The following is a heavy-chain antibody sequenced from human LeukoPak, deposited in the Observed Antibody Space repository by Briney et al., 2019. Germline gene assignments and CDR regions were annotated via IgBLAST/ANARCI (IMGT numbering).Heavy chain of an antibody. Sequence: PGGSLRLSCAASGFSFDDYGMSWVRQAPGKGLEWVSGINWNGGSTGYADSVKGRFTISRDNAKNSLSLQMNSLRVEDTALYYCARGGISIFGVVIYMDVWGQGTLVTVSS. CDR2: INWNGGST. D-gene: IGHD3-3*01. V-gene: IGHV3-20*04. CDR3: ARGGISIFGVVIYMDV. J-gene: IGHJ4*02. CDR1: GFSFDDYG.